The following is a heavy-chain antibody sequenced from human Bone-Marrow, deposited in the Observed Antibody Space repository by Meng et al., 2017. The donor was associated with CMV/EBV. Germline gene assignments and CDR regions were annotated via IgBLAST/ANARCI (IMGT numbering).Heavy chain of an antibody. J-gene: IGHJ4*02. CDR2: IRYDGNYN. V-gene: IGHV3-30*02. CDR3: ANTNDYGGYSLN. CDR1: GFTFSSYG. Sequence: GGSLRLSCAASGFTFSSYGMHWVRQAPGKGLEWVAFIRYDGNYNSYGDSVKGRFTISRDDAKNSLYLQMNSLRAEDTAVYYCANTNDYGGYSLNWGQGTLVTVSS. D-gene: IGHD4-23*01.